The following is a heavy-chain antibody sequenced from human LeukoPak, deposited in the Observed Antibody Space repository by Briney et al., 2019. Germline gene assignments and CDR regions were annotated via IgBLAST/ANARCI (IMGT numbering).Heavy chain of an antibody. CDR2: MSYDGSKK. D-gene: IGHD2-21*01. J-gene: IGHJ6*02. Sequence: PGRSLRLSCAASGFTFSSYGMHWVRQAPGKGLEWVAVMSYDGSKKYYADSVKGRFTISRDNSKNTLYLQMNSLRAEDTAMYYCAKVVAPGYYYYGMDVWGQGTTVTVSS. CDR1: GFTFSSYG. V-gene: IGHV3-30*18. CDR3: AKVVAPGYYYYGMDV.